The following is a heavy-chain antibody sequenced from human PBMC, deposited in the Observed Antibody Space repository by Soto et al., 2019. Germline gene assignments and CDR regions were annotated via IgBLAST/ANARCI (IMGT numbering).Heavy chain of an antibody. CDR1: GYTFTSYG. J-gene: IGHJ4*02. Sequence: ASVKVSCKASGYTFTSYGISWVRQAPGQGLEWMGWISAYNGNTNYAQKLQGRVTMTTDTSTSTAYMELRSLRSDDTAVYYCASLRYGDCGGDCYPYYFDYWGQGTLVTVSS. CDR2: ISAYNGNT. V-gene: IGHV1-18*01. CDR3: ASLRYGDCGGDCYPYYFDY. D-gene: IGHD2-21*02.